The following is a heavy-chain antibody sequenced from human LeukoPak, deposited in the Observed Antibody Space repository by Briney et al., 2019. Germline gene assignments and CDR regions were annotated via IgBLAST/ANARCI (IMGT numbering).Heavy chain of an antibody. CDR3: ARRPYYYGSNWFDP. D-gene: IGHD3-10*01. J-gene: IGHJ5*02. Sequence: SETLSLTCTVSGGSISSGGYYWSWIRQHPGKGLEWIGYIYYSGSTYYNPSLKSRVTISVDTSKNQFSLKLSSVTAADTAVYYCARRPYYYGSNWFDPWGQGTLVTVSS. CDR1: GGSISSGGYY. V-gene: IGHV4-31*03. CDR2: IYYSGST.